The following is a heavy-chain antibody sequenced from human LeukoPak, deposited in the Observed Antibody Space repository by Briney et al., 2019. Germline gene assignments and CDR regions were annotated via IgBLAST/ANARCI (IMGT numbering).Heavy chain of an antibody. D-gene: IGHD3-10*01. CDR2: INPNSGGT. CDR1: GYTFTDYY. Sequence: ASVKVSCKASGYTFTDYYMHWVRQAPGQGLEWMGWINPNSGGTNYAQKFQGRVTMTRDTSISTAYMELSRLRSDDTAVYYCARATAFLLWFGELMGAFDIWGQGTMVTVSS. CDR3: ARATAFLLWFGELMGAFDI. J-gene: IGHJ3*02. V-gene: IGHV1-2*02.